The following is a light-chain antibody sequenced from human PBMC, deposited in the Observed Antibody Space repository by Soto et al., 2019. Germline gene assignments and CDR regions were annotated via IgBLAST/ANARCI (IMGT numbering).Light chain of an antibody. V-gene: IGLV2-14*03. CDR1: SSDIGGHNY. J-gene: IGLJ1*01. CDR2: DVS. Sequence: QSVLTQPASVSGSPGQSITIPCTGTSSDIGGHNYVSWYKQHPGKAPKLMIYDVSNRPSGVSNRFSGSKSGNTASLTISGLQAEDEADYYCSSYTSSSTLEVFGTGTKLTVL. CDR3: SSYTSSSTLEV.